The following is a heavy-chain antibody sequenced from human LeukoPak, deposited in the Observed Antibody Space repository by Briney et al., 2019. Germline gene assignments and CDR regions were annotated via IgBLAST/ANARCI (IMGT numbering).Heavy chain of an antibody. CDR1: GFTFSSYW. D-gene: IGHD1-26*01. CDR2: INSDGSST. CDR3: ARVLVGAHFDY. Sequence: GGSLRLSWAASGFTFSSYWMHWVRQAPGKGLVWVSRINSDGSSTSYADSVKGRFTISRDNAKNTLYLQVNSLRAEDTAVYYCARVLVGAHFDYWGQGTLVTVSS. V-gene: IGHV3-74*01. J-gene: IGHJ4*02.